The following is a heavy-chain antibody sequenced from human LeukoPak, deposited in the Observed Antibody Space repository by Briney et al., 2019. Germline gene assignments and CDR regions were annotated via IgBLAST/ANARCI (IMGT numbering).Heavy chain of an antibody. CDR3: AWNLRWPRGAFDI. J-gene: IGHJ3*02. CDR2: IFPGDSDT. V-gene: IGHV5-51*01. Sequence: GESLKISCKGSGYSFANYWIGWVRQMPGKGLEWMGIIFPGDSDTRYSPSFQGQVTISADKSISTAYLQWSSLKALDTAMYYCAWNLRWPRGAFDIWGQGTMVTVSS. D-gene: IGHD1-1*01. CDR1: GYSFANYW.